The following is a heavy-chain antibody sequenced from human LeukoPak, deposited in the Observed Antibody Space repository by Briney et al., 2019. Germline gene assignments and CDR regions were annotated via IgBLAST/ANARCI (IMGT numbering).Heavy chain of an antibody. CDR3: ARKPKWFGDPNDAFDI. J-gene: IGHJ3*02. D-gene: IGHD3-10*01. V-gene: IGHV1-18*01. CDR1: GYTFTSYG. CDR2: ISAYNGNT. Sequence: ASVKVSCKASGYTFTSYGISWVRQAPGQGLEWMGWISAYNGNTNYAQKLQGRVTMTTDTSTSTAYMELRSLRSDDTAVYYCARKPKWFGDPNDAFDIWGQGTMVTVSS.